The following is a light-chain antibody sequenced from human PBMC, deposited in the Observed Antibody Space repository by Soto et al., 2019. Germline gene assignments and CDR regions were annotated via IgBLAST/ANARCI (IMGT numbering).Light chain of an antibody. V-gene: IGKV1-13*02. Sequence: AIQMTQSQSPLSASAGDSVTISCRASQAISSALAWYQQKPGKPPKLLIYDVSTLEGGVPSRFSGSGSGTDFTLSISSLQPEDFATYYCQQFQSYPLTFGGGTNVE. CDR2: DVS. CDR3: QQFQSYPLT. J-gene: IGKJ4*01. CDR1: QAISSA.